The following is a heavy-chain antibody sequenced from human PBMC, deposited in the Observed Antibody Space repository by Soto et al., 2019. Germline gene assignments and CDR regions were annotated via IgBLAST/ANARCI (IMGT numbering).Heavy chain of an antibody. V-gene: IGHV4-59*10. CDR2: FSASRYS. J-gene: IGHJ4*02. CDR1: GDSISSYS. D-gene: IGHD1-26*01. CDR3: ARKSGETWSYEDY. Sequence: SETLSLTCAVSGDSISSYSWNWIRQGAGRELVVIVRFSASRYSQYRSPFEARVSVSVYMSTYQFFLELMSVTDADMSFYYCARKSGETWSYEDYWGQGTQVTVSS.